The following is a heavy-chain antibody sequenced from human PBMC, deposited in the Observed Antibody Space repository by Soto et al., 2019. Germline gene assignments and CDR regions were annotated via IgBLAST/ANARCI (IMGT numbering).Heavy chain of an antibody. CDR3: AKDRPXFVGVAISNNYYYGMDV. CDR2: ISYDGSNK. CDR1: GFTFSSYG. J-gene: IGHJ6*01. V-gene: IGHV3-30*18. Sequence: GVSLRLSCAASGFTFSSYGMHWVRQAPGKGLEWVAVISYDGSNKYYADSVKGRFTISRDNSKNTLYLQMNSLRAEDTAVYYCAKDRPXFVGVAISNNYYYGMDVWGQGTTVTVSS. D-gene: IGHD3-3*01.